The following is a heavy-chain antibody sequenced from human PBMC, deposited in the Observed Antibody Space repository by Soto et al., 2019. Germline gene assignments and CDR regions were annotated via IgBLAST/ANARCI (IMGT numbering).Heavy chain of an antibody. CDR2: FSNSGSP. V-gene: IGHV4-30-4*01. J-gene: IGHJ1*01. D-gene: IGHD3-3*01. CDR1: AGSVTRDEDY. Sequence: SETLSLTCTVSAGSVTRDEDYWTWIRQTPGQGLDWIGYFSNSGSPGYNPSLKTLLSMSVYKSKNQFTLRQTAVTPAVTAVYCCAAWSGSTFGYFQQWGQGAQVAVSS. CDR3: AAWSGSTFGYFQQ.